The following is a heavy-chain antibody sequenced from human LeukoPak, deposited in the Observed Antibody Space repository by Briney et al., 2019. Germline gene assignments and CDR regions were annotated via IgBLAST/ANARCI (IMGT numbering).Heavy chain of an antibody. D-gene: IGHD1/OR15-1a*01. CDR3: AKEFPPTTVRIEQLRRTYFDY. V-gene: IGHV3-23*01. Sequence: GGSLRLSCAASGFTFSSYAMSWVRQAPGKGLEWVSAISGRGGSTYYADSVKGRFTISRDNSKNTLYLQMNSLRAEDTAVYYCAKEFPPTTVRIEQLRRTYFDYWGQGTLVTVSS. CDR2: ISGRGGST. J-gene: IGHJ4*02. CDR1: GFTFSSYA.